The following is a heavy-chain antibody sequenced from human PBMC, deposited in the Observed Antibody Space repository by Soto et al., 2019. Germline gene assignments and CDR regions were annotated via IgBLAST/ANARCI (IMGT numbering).Heavy chain of an antibody. CDR3: ARGGNRYSNVASGVGGFDF. D-gene: IGHD5-12*01. CDR2: VYHTGAN. V-gene: IGHV4-59*01. J-gene: IGHJ4*02. Sequence: QIHLQESGPVLVKPSETLSLTCTVSGAYISSSYWSWIRQSPERGLEWFAYVYHTGANDYNPSLKRRVNISLDTSKGQFSLNLTSLTTADTAVYFCARGGNRYSNVASGVGGFDFWGQGSLVTASS. CDR1: GAYISSSY.